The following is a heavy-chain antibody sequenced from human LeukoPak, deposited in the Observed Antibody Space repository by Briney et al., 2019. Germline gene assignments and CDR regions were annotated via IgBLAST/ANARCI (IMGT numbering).Heavy chain of an antibody. CDR1: RFTFSDYD. D-gene: IGHD1-1*01. Sequence: PGGSLRLSCAASRFTFSDYDMHWVRQATGKGREWVSAIGTAVDTYYTGSVKGRFTISRENAKNSLYLQMNSLRAGDTAVYYCARVAKERVGGVYYFDYWGQGTLVTVSS. CDR2: IGTAVDT. J-gene: IGHJ4*02. CDR3: ARVAKERVGGVYYFDY. V-gene: IGHV3-13*01.